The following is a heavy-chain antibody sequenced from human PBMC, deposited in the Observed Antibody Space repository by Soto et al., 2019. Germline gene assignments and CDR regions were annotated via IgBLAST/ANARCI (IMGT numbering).Heavy chain of an antibody. D-gene: IGHD2-21*02. CDR1: GFIFSDYY. CDR3: AIDMVQEHGDTAGDWVAP. Sequence: QVQLVESGGGLVKPGGSLRLSCAASGFIFSDYYMSWIRQAPGKGLEWVSYISSRGTAISYADSVKGRFTISRDNAKHSLKLQMNSLRADDTAVYYCAIDMVQEHGDTAGDWVAPCGQGTLGTVSS. V-gene: IGHV3-11*01. CDR2: ISSRGTAI. J-gene: IGHJ5*02.